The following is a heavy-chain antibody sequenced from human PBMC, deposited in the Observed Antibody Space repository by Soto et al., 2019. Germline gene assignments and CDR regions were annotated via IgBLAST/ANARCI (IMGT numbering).Heavy chain of an antibody. CDR3: ARGPSADKMYY. CDR1: GDSISSGYF. J-gene: IGHJ4*02. CDR2: TYNSGTT. V-gene: IGHV4-30-4*01. D-gene: IGHD3-3*01. Sequence: QVQLQESGPGLVEPSQTLSLTCTVSGDSISSGYFWSWIRQSPGKGLEWIGHTYNSGTTYNNPSLRSRGTISIDTSRNQFSLRLTSVTAADTAVYYCARGPSADKMYYWGQVNLVTVSS.